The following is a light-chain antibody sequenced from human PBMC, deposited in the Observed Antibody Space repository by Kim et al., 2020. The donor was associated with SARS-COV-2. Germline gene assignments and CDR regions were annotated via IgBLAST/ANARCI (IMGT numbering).Light chain of an antibody. V-gene: IGKV3-11*01. CDR3: QQRSNWPPT. CDR2: DAS. CDR1: QSVSSY. J-gene: IGKJ1*01. Sequence: LSPGERATRACRASQSVSSYLAWYQQKPGQAPRLLIYDASNRATGIPARFSGSGSGTDFTLTISSLEPEDFAVYYCQQRSNWPPTFGQGTKVDIK.